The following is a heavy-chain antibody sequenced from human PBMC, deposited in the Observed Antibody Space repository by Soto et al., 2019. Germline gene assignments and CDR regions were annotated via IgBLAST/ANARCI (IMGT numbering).Heavy chain of an antibody. Sequence: EVQLVESGGGLVKPGGSLRLSCAASGFTFSSYSMNWVRQAPGKGLEWVSSISSSSSYIYYADSVKGRFTISRDNAKXXLYLQMNSLRAEDTAVYYCARPGHYYYYYMDVWGKGTTVTVSS. V-gene: IGHV3-21*01. CDR1: GFTFSSYS. J-gene: IGHJ6*03. CDR2: ISSSSSYI. CDR3: ARPGHYYYYYMDV.